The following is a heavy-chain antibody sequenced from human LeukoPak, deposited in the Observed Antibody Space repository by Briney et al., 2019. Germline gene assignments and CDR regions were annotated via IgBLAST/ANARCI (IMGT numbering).Heavy chain of an antibody. D-gene: IGHD3-10*01. J-gene: IGHJ4*02. V-gene: IGHV3-9*01. CDR3: ARDPGQYGSGSYYYDY. CDR2: IAWNGVST. CDR1: GFTFEDYA. Sequence: GGSLRLSCVVSGFTFEDYAMHWVRQVPGKGLEWVSGIAWNGVSTAYADSVKGRFTISRDNAKNTLYLQMNSLRAEDTAVYYCARDPGQYGSGSYYYDYWGQGTLVTVSS.